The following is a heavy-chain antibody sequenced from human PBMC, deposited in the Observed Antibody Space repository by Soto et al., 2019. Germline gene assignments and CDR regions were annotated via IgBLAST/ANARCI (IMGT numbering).Heavy chain of an antibody. Sequence: GGSLRLSCAASGFTFSSYGMHWVRQAPGKGLEWVAVIWYDGSNKYYADSVKGRFTISRDNSKNTLYLQMNSLRAEDTAVYYCARESGSGSYYMSRDFDYWGQGTLVTVSS. D-gene: IGHD3-10*01. CDR1: GFTFSSYG. J-gene: IGHJ4*02. CDR2: IWYDGSNK. CDR3: ARESGSGSYYMSRDFDY. V-gene: IGHV3-33*01.